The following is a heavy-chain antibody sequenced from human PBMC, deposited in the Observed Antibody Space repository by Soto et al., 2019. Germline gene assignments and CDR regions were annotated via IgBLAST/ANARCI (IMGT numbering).Heavy chain of an antibody. CDR2: VYYSGTT. D-gene: IGHD1-26*01. Sequence: SETLSLTCTVSGGSIRNGDYYWGWIRQPPGKGLEWIGYVYYSGTTYSHPSLNSRVSISVDTSENQFSLRLTSVTAADTAVYYCVTVDLVGAAYSFDYWGQGTLVTVSS. CDR3: VTVDLVGAAYSFDY. J-gene: IGHJ4*02. CDR1: GGSIRNGDYY. V-gene: IGHV4-30-4*01.